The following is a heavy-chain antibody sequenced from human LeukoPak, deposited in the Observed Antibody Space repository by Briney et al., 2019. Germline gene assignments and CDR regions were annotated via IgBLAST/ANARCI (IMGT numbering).Heavy chain of an antibody. J-gene: IGHJ4*02. CDR3: ARGAIMITPPDS. D-gene: IGHD3-16*01. V-gene: IGHV3-33*01. Sequence: PGGSLRLSCAASGFTFSSYGMHWVRQARGKGLEWVAVIWYDGSNKYYADSVKGRFTISRDNSKNTLYLQMNSLRAEDTAAYYCARGAIMITPPDSRGPGALVTASS. CDR1: GFTFSSYG. CDR2: IWYDGSNK.